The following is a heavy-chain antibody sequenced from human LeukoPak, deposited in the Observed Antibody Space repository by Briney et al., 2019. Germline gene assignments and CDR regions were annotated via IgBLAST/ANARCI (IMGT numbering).Heavy chain of an antibody. Sequence: GGSLRLSCAASGFTFSSYSMNWVRQAPGKGLEWVSSISSSSSYIYYADSVKGRFTISRDSAKNSLYLQMNSLRAEDTAAYYCARSHPDAFDIWGQGTMVTVSS. J-gene: IGHJ3*02. CDR2: ISSSSSYI. CDR1: GFTFSSYS. V-gene: IGHV3-21*01. CDR3: ARSHPDAFDI.